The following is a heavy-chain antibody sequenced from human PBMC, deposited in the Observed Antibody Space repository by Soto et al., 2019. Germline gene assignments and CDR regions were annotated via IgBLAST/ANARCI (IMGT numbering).Heavy chain of an antibody. V-gene: IGHV4-61*01. CDR1: GGSVSSGSYY. CDR3: AREAVTTYRLDY. CDR2: IYYSGST. Sequence: KPSETLSLTCTVSGGSVSSGSYYWSWIRQPPGKGLEWIGYIYYSGSTNYNPSLKSRVTISVDTSKNQFSLKLSSVTAADTAVYYCAREAVTTYRLDYWGQGTLVTVSS. D-gene: IGHD4-17*01. J-gene: IGHJ4*02.